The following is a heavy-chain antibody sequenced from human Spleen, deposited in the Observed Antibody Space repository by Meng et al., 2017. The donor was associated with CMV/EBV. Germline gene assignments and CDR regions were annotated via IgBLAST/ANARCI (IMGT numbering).Heavy chain of an antibody. J-gene: IGHJ4*02. Sequence: ASVKVSCKTSGYTFIDFYIHWVRQAPGQGLEWMGWINPNSGGTNYAQKFQGRVTMTRDTSISTAYMELSRLRSDDTAVYYCARATYSSSLVIDYWGQGTLVTVSS. D-gene: IGHD6-6*01. CDR1: GYTFIDFY. CDR3: ARATYSSSLVIDY. V-gene: IGHV1-2*02. CDR2: INPNSGGT.